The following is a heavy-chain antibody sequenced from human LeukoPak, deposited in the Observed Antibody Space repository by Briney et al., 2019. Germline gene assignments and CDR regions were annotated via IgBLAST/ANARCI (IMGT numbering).Heavy chain of an antibody. D-gene: IGHD2-15*01. J-gene: IGHJ4*02. CDR2: ISASGKTI. CDR3: VKDSGIVVAIGAS. V-gene: IGHV3-23*01. CDR1: GFDFDDYA. Sequence: GGSLRLSCAGSGFDFDDYAMSWVRQAPGKGLEWVSGISASGKTIYYGDSVKGRVTISRDNSQNMLYLQMNNLRADDTAVYYCVKDSGIVVAIGASWGQGSLVTVSS.